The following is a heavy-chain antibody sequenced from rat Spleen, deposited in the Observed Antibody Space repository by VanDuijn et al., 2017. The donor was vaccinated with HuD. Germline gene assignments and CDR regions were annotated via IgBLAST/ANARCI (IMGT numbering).Heavy chain of an antibody. V-gene: IGHV1-43*01. CDR1: GYTFTSYY. CDR3: TSGGRFGVQD. CDR2: INPGSGGT. Sequence: QVQLQQSGAELAKPGSSVKISCKASGYTFTSYYISWIKQTTGQGLEYIGYINPGSGGTNYNKKFKGKATLTVDKSSSTAFMQLSSLTPDDSAVYYCTSGGRFGVQDWGQGVMVTVSS. D-gene: IGHD4-3*01. J-gene: IGHJ2*01.